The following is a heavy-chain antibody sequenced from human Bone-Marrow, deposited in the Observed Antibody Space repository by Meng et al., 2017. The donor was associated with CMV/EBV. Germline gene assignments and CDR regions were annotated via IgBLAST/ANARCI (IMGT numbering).Heavy chain of an antibody. CDR1: GFTFGDYA. CDR3: TRDRLWYYYDRSGYYYFNY. J-gene: IGHJ4*02. Sequence: GESLKISCTASGFTFGDYAMSWVRQAPGKGLEWVGFIRSKAYGGTTEYAASVKGRFTISRDDSKSIAYLQMNSLKTDDTAVYYCTRDRLWYYYDRSGYYYFNYWGQGKLVTVSS. V-gene: IGHV3-49*04. D-gene: IGHD3-22*01. CDR2: IRSKAYGGTT.